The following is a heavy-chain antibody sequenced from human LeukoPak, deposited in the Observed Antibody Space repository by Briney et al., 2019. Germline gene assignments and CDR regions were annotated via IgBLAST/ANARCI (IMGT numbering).Heavy chain of an antibody. V-gene: IGHV3-23*01. CDR1: GFTFSSFA. CDR3: AKNRGHCVDGVCHNYYYMDV. Sequence: GGSLRLSCAASGFTFSSFAMTWVRQAPGKGLEWVSTVSGSAGRTDYADSVKGRFTISRDNLKNTLYLQTNGLRAEDTAVYYCAKNRGHCVDGVCHNYYYMDVWGRGTTVTVSS. D-gene: IGHD2-8*02. CDR2: VSGSAGRT. J-gene: IGHJ6*03.